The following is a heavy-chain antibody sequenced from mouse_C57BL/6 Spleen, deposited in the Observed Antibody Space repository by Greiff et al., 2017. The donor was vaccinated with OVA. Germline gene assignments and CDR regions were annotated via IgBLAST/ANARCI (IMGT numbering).Heavy chain of an antibody. D-gene: IGHD3-2*02. CDR1: GYTFTSYD. J-gene: IGHJ3*01. V-gene: IGHV1-85*01. Sequence: QVQLKQSGPELVKPGASVKLSCKASGYTFTSYDINWVKQRPGQGLEWIGWIYPRDGSTKYNEKFKGKATLTVDTSSSTAYMELHSLTSEDSAVYFCASETAQAPFAYWGQGTLVTVSA. CDR3: ASETAQAPFAY. CDR2: IYPRDGST.